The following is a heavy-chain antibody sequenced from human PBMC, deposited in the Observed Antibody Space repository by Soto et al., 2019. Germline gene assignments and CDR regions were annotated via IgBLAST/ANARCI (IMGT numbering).Heavy chain of an antibody. CDR1: GGTFSSYA. Sequence: QVQLVQSGAEVKKPGSSVKVSCKASGGTFSSYAISWVRQAPGQGLEWMGGIIPIFGTANYAQKFQGRVTITADESTSTAYMELSSLRSEDTAVYYCARGTEGKNYHGMDVWGQGTTVTVSS. V-gene: IGHV1-69*01. CDR2: IIPIFGTA. J-gene: IGHJ6*02. CDR3: ARGTEGKNYHGMDV.